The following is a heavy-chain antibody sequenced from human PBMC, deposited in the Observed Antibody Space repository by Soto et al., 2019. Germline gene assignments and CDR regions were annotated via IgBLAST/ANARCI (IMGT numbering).Heavy chain of an antibody. J-gene: IGHJ4*02. V-gene: IGHV3-30-3*01. CDR2: ISYDGSNK. D-gene: IGHD3-22*01. CDR1: GFTFSSYA. Sequence: GGSLRLSCAASGFTFSSYAMHWVRQAPGKGLEWVAVISYDGSNKYYADSVKGRLTISRDNSKNTLYLQMNSLRAEDTAVYYCARTKDYYDSSGYYFDYWGQGTLVTVSS. CDR3: ARTKDYYDSSGYYFDY.